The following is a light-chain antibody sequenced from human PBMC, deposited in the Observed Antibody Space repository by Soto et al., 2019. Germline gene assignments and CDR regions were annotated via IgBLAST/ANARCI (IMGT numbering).Light chain of an antibody. CDR1: QRITTY. CDR3: QQTYNTPYT. CDR2: TSG. J-gene: IGKJ2*01. V-gene: IGKV1-39*01. Sequence: IHMTQSPSSLSASVGDRVTITCRASQRITTYLNWYQQKPGEAPKLLISTSGTLQRGVPSRFTGSGSGTDFTLTITGLQRADFATYCCQQTYNTPYTFGQGTKLEIK.